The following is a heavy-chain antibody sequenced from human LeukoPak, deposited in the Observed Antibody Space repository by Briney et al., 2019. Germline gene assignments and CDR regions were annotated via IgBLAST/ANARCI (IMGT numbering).Heavy chain of an antibody. V-gene: IGHV1-3*03. D-gene: IGHD5-24*01. Sequence: ATVKVSCKASGYTFTSYAMHWVRQAPGQRLEWMGWVNAGNGNTKYSQEFQGRITITRDTSASTAYMELSSLRSEDMAVYYCARVSRDNWFDPWGQGTLVTVSS. J-gene: IGHJ5*02. CDR3: ARVSRDNWFDP. CDR2: VNAGNGNT. CDR1: GYTFTSYA.